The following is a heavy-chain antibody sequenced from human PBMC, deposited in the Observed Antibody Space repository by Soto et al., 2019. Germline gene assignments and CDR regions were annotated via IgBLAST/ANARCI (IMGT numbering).Heavy chain of an antibody. CDR2: IYSSGST. Sequence: SQPLPLTCTVSDGSISSYYWRWIRKHTGKGLEWSGYIYSSGSTNYNPSLKSRVTISVDTSKNQFSLKLSSVTAADTAVYYCARSKCGPYYYYYMDVWGKGTTVTVSS. CDR3: ARSKCGPYYYYYMDV. J-gene: IGHJ6*03. CDR1: DGSISSYY. V-gene: IGHV4-59*01.